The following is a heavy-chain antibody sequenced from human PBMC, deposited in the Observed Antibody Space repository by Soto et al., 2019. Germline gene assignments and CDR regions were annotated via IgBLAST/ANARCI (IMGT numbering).Heavy chain of an antibody. CDR3: VCRIQLWLIDFDY. V-gene: IGHV3-48*02. J-gene: IGHJ4*02. CDR1: GFTFSSYS. CDR2: ISSSSSTI. D-gene: IGHD5-18*01. Sequence: GGSLRLSCAASGFTFSSYSMNWVRQAPGKGLEWVSYISSSSSTIYYADSVKGRFTISRDNAKNSLYLQMNSLRDEDTAVYYCVCRIQLWLIDFDYWGQGTLVTVSS.